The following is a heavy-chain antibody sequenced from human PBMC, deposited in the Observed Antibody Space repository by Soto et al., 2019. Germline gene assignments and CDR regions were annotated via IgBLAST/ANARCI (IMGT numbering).Heavy chain of an antibody. J-gene: IGHJ4*02. V-gene: IGHV3-21*01. CDR1: GFTFSSYS. D-gene: IGHD6-19*01. CDR2: ISSSSYI. Sequence: GGSLRLSCAASGFTFSSYSMNWVRQAPGKGLEWVSSISSSSYIYYADSVKGRFTISRDNAKNSLYLQMNSLRAEDTAVYYCAKAGYSSESNTYYFDYWGQGTLVTVSS. CDR3: AKAGYSSESNTYYFDY.